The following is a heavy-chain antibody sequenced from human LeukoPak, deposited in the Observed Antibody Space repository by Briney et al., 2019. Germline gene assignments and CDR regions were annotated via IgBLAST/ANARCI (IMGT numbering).Heavy chain of an antibody. J-gene: IGHJ4*02. CDR2: ISYHGDDK. Sequence: GRSLRLSCAAAGFTFNNHAMHWVRQAPGKGLEWVAVISYHGDDKYYADSVKGRFTISRDNSKNTLDLQMNSLGGEDTAVYYCARGRGTAGYFDQWGQGTLVTVSS. CDR3: ARGRGTAGYFDQ. V-gene: IGHV3-30*04. CDR1: GFTFNNHA. D-gene: IGHD6-13*01.